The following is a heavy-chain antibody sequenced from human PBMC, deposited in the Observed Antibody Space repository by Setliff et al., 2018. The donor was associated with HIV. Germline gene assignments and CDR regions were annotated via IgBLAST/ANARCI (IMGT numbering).Heavy chain of an antibody. CDR2: INPAGGNS. J-gene: IGHJ4*01. CDR3: ARVYCSIASCYDEYYFDY. D-gene: IGHD2-2*01. V-gene: IGHV1-46*01. Sequence: ASVKVSCKSSGYSFGDYYIHWVRQAPGQGLEWMGVINPAGGNSHYAQKFQGRVTVTRDASTSTVYMDLSSLRSDDTAVYFCARVYCSIASCYDEYYFDYWG. CDR1: GYSFGDYY.